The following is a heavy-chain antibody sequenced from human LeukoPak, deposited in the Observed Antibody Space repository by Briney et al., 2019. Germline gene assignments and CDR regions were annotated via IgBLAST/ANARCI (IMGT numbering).Heavy chain of an antibody. D-gene: IGHD4-17*01. CDR3: ARDRQMTTVTTPFPWYFDL. CDR2: IYTSGST. V-gene: IGHV4-4*07. CDR1: GGSIRSYY. Sequence: SETLSLTCTVSGGSIRSYYWSWIRQPAGKGLEWIGRIYTSGSTNYNPSLKSRVTMSVDTSKNQFSLKLSSVTAADTAVYYCARDRQMTTVTTPFPWYFDLWGRGTLVTVSS. J-gene: IGHJ2*01.